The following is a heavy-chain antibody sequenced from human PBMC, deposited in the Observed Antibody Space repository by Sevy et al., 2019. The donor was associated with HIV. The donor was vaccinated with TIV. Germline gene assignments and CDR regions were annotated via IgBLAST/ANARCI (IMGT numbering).Heavy chain of an antibody. Sequence: GGSLRLSCAASGFTFSSYSMNWVRQASGKGLEWVSSISSSSSYIYYADSVKGRFTISGDNAKNSLYLQMNSLRAEDTAVYYCARDGSGSYYKFDYYFDYWGQGTLVTVSS. V-gene: IGHV3-21*01. CDR2: ISSSSSYI. J-gene: IGHJ4*02. CDR1: GFTFSSYS. CDR3: ARDGSGSYYKFDYYFDY. D-gene: IGHD3-10*01.